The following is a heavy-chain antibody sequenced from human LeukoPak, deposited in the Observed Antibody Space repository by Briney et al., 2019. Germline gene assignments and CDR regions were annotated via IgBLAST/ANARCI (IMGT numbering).Heavy chain of an antibody. CDR2: IYYSGST. Sequence: SETLSLTCTVSGGSISSSSYYWGWIRQPPGKGLEWIGSIYYSGSTYYNPSLKSRVTISVDTSKNQFSLKLSSVTAADTAVYYCARWPYYYDTLDYWGQGTLVTVSS. CDR1: GGSISSSSYY. CDR3: ARWPYYYDTLDY. J-gene: IGHJ4*02. D-gene: IGHD3-22*01. V-gene: IGHV4-39*07.